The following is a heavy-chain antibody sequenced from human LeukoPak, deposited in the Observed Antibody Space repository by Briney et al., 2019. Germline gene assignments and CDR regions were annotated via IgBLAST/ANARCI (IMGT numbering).Heavy chain of an antibody. CDR3: AGLPIAAAGI. J-gene: IGHJ4*02. Sequence: GGSLRLSCAASGFTFSSYGMHWVRQAPGKGLEWVAVISYDGSNKYYADSVKGRFTISRDNSKNTLYLQMNSLRAEDTAVYYCAGLPIAAAGIWGQGTLVTVSP. V-gene: IGHV3-30*03. CDR2: ISYDGSNK. CDR1: GFTFSSYG. D-gene: IGHD6-13*01.